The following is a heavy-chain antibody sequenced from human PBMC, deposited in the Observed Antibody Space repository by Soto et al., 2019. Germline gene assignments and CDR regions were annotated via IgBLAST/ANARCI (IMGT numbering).Heavy chain of an antibody. Sequence: GGSLRLSCAASGFTFNNYNMNWVRQAPGKGLEWVGRIKSKTDGGTTDYAAPVKGRFTISRDDSKNTLYLQMNSLKTEDTAVYYCTTGSGYDAHYYYGMDVWGQGTTVTVSS. J-gene: IGHJ6*02. D-gene: IGHD5-12*01. CDR2: IKSKTDGGTT. CDR3: TTGSGYDAHYYYGMDV. CDR1: GFTFNNYN. V-gene: IGHV3-15*01.